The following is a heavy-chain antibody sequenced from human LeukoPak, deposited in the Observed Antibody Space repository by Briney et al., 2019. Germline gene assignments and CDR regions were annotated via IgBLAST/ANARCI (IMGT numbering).Heavy chain of an antibody. J-gene: IGHJ6*02. V-gene: IGHV3-33*01. CDR3: ATDPHCSSTSCYYYYGMDV. CDR1: GFTFSSYG. CDR2: IWYDGSNK. D-gene: IGHD2-2*01. Sequence: PGGSLRLSCAASGFTFSSYGMHWVRQAPGKGLEWVAVIWYDGSNKYYADSVKGRFTISRDNSKNTLYLQMNSLRAEDTAVYYCATDPHCSSTSCYYYYGMDVWGQGTTVTVSS.